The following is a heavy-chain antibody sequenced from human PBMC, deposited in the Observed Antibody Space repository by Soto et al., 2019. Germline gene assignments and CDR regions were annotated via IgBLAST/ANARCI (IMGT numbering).Heavy chain of an antibody. D-gene: IGHD5-18*01. CDR2: IIPMFGTA. Sequence: QVQLVQSGAEVKKPESSVKVSCKAPGGTFSTYAISWVRQAPGQGLGWMGGIIPMFGTANYAQRFHDRLTLTXXESTDTVYMELSSLRSEDTAGYCCASGIQLWLRRINNGYSGWGQGTLVTVSS. V-gene: IGHV1-69*05. CDR1: GGTFSTYA. J-gene: IGHJ4*02. CDR3: ASGIQLWLRRINNGYSG.